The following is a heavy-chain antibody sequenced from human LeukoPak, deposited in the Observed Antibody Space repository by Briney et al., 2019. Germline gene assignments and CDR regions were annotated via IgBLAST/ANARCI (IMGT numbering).Heavy chain of an antibody. Sequence: TSETLSLTCTVSGGSISSYYWSWIRQPPGKGLEWIGYIYYSGSTNYNPSLKSRVTMSVDTSKNQFSLKLSSVTAADTAVYYCARGGGYPIFDYWGQGTLVTVSS. V-gene: IGHV4-59*01. CDR3: ARGGGYPIFDY. CDR2: IYYSGST. J-gene: IGHJ4*02. D-gene: IGHD2-15*01. CDR1: GGSISSYY.